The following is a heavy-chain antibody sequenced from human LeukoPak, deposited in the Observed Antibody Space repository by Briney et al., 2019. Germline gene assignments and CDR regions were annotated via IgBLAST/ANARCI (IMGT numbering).Heavy chain of an antibody. CDR1: GFTFSTYW. CDR2: INSDGSST. Sequence: GGSLRLSCAASGFTFSTYWMHWVRQAPGKGLVWVSRINSDGSSTSYADSVKGRFTISRDNAKNTLYLQMNNLRAEDTAVYYCARDFGFSPSSGYSFDYWGQGALVTVSS. CDR3: ARDFGFSPSSGYSFDY. V-gene: IGHV3-74*01. D-gene: IGHD3-22*01. J-gene: IGHJ4*02.